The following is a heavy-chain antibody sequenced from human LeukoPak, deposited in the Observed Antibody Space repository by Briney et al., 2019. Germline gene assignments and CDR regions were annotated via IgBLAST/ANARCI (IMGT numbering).Heavy chain of an antibody. V-gene: IGHV3-48*03. CDR2: ISSSSSTI. Sequence: GGSLRLSCAASGFTFSSYELYWVRQAPGKGREWISYISSSSSTIKYTESVRGRFTVSRDDARESLYLQMNSLRGEDTAIYYCGASRQYVGAFDIWGQGTLVTVSS. CDR1: GFTFSSYE. CDR3: GASRQYVGAFDI. J-gene: IGHJ3*02. D-gene: IGHD3-16*01.